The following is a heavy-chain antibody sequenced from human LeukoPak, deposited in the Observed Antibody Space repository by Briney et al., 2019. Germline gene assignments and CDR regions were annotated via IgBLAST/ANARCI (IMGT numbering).Heavy chain of an antibody. D-gene: IGHD1-26*01. CDR2: IYYSGST. CDR3: ARVGRYGLNWFDP. V-gene: IGHV4-30-4*01. Sequence: SQTLSLTCTVSGGSISSGDYYWSWIRQPPGKGLEWIGSIYYSGSTYYNPSLKSRVTISVDTSKNQFSLKLSSVTAADTAVYYCARVGRYGLNWFDPWGQGTLVTVSS. CDR1: GGSISSGDYY. J-gene: IGHJ5*02.